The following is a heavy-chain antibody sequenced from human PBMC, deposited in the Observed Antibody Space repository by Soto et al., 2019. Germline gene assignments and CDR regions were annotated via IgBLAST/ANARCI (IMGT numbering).Heavy chain of an antibody. CDR2: IYTSGST. J-gene: IGHJ5*02. CDR1: GGSISSYY. V-gene: IGHV4-4*07. Sequence: PSETLSLTCTVSGGSISSYYWSWIRQPAGKGLEWIGRIYTSGSTNYNPSLKSRVTMSVDTSKNQFSLKLSSVTAADTAVYYCARDKSSSWYPPMNWVDPWGQGTLVTVSS. CDR3: ARDKSSSWYPPMNWVDP. D-gene: IGHD6-13*01.